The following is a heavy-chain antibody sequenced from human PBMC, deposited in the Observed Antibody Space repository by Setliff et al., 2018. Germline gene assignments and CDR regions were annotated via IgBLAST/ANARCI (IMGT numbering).Heavy chain of an antibody. Sequence: PGGSLRLSCAASGFTFSNAWMSWVRQAPGKGLEWVANIKQDGSEKYYVDSVKGRFTISRDNAKNSLYLQMNSLRAEDTAVYYCACPDILTGLYDYWGQGTLVTVSS. J-gene: IGHJ4*02. V-gene: IGHV3-7*01. CDR1: GFTFSNAW. D-gene: IGHD3-9*01. CDR2: IKQDGSEK. CDR3: ACPDILTGLYDY.